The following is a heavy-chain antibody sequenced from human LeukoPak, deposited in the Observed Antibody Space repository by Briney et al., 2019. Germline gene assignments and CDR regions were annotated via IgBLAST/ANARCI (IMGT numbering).Heavy chain of an antibody. J-gene: IGHJ3*02. CDR3: ARVGYCSSTSCYTGGDAFDI. CDR1: GGSFSGYY. D-gene: IGHD2-2*02. Sequence: PSETLSLTCAVYGGSFSGYYWSWIRQPPGKGLEWIGYIYYSGSTNYNPSLKSRVTISVDTSKNQFSLKLRSVTAADTAVYYCARVGYCSSTSCYTGGDAFDIWGQGTMVTVSS. CDR2: IYYSGST. V-gene: IGHV4-59*01.